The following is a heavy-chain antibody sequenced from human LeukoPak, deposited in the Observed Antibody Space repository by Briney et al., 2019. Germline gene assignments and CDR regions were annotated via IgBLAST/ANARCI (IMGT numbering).Heavy chain of an antibody. CDR2: IIPIFGTA. CDR1: GGTFNSYA. V-gene: IGHV1-69*06. CDR3: ARVNNRVTMVRGPVGWFDP. D-gene: IGHD3-10*01. J-gene: IGHJ5*02. Sequence: ASVKVSCKASGGTFNSYAISWVRQAPGQGLEWMGGIIPIFGTANYAQKFQGRVTITADKSTSTAYMELSSLRSEDTAVYYCARVNNRVTMVRGPVGWFDPWGQGTLVTVSS.